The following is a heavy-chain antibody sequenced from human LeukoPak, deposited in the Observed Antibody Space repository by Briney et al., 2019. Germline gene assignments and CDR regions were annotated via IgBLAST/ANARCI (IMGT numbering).Heavy chain of an antibody. CDR1: GGSISSSSYY. J-gene: IGHJ6*02. V-gene: IGHV4-39*07. CDR2: INHSGST. D-gene: IGHD4-11*01. Sequence: PSETLSLTCTVSGGSISSSSYYWGWIRQPPGKGLEWIGEINHSGSTNYNPSLKSRVTISVDTSKNQFSLKLSSVTAADTAVYYCARGGGGNYFSYYYYGMDVWGQGTTVTVSS. CDR3: ARGGGGNYFSYYYYGMDV.